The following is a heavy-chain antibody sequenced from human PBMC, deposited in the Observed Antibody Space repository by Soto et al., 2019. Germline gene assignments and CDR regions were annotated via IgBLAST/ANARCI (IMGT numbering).Heavy chain of an antibody. CDR3: ARSGRSGYYYYYGMDV. CDR2: IYESGSI. V-gene: IGHV4-59*01. J-gene: IGHJ6*02. CDR1: GDSISGYY. Sequence: SSETLSLTCTVSGDSISGYYWSWIRQPPGKGLEWIGYIYESGSINYKPSLKSRVTMSIDTSKNQFPLKLISVTAADTAVYYCARSGRSGYYYYYGMDVWGQGTTVTVS. D-gene: IGHD3-22*01.